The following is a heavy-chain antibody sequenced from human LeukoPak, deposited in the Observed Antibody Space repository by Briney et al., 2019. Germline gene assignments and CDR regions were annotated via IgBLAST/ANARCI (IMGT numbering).Heavy chain of an antibody. V-gene: IGHV3-53*04. D-gene: IGHD5-12*01. J-gene: IGHJ6*02. CDR3: ARSSGYDSSYGMDV. CDR1: GFTVSSNY. Sequence: GGSLRLSCAASGFTVSSNYMSWVRQAPGKGLEWVSVIYSGGSTYYADSVKGRFTISRHNSKNTLYLQMNSLRAEDTAVCYCARSSGYDSSYGMDVWGQGTTVTVSS. CDR2: IYSGGST.